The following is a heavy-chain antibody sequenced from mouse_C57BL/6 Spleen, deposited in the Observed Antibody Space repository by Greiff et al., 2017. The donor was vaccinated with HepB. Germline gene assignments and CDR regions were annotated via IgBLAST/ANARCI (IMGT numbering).Heavy chain of an antibody. Sequence: QVQLQQPGAELVKPGASVKMSCKASGYTFTSYWITWVKQRPGQGLEWIGDIYPGSGSTNYDEKFKSKATLTVDTSSSTAYMQLRSLTSEDSAVYYCAREEYYGPHYFDYWGQGTTLTVSS. D-gene: IGHD1-1*01. CDR2: IYPGSGST. CDR3: AREEYYGPHYFDY. J-gene: IGHJ2*01. V-gene: IGHV1-55*01. CDR1: GYTFTSYW.